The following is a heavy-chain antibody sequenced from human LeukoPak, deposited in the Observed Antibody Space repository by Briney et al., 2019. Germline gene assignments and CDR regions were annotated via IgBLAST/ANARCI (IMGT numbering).Heavy chain of an antibody. CDR2: IYYSGST. D-gene: IGHD6-19*01. V-gene: IGHV4-59*08. J-gene: IGHJ4*02. CDR1: GGSLSSYY. CDR3: ARRYSSGLSPFDY. Sequence: PSETLSLTCTVSGGSLSSYYWSWIRQPPGKGLEWIGYIYYSGSTNYNPSLKSRVTISVDTSKNQFSLKLSSVTAADTAVYYCARRYSSGLSPFDYWGQGTLVTVSS.